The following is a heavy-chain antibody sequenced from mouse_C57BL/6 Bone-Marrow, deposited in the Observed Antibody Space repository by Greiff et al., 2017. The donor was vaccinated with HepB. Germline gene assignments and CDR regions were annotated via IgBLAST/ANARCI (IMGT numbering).Heavy chain of an antibody. Sequence: VKLQQPGAELVMPGASVKLSCKASGYTFTSYWMHWVKQRPGQGLEWIGEIDPSDSYTNYNQKFKGKSTLTVDKSSSTAYMQLSSLTSEDSAVYYCAREGRGYAMDYWGQGTSVTVSS. D-gene: IGHD3-3*01. CDR1: GYTFTSYW. CDR2: IDPSDSYT. J-gene: IGHJ4*01. CDR3: AREGRGYAMDY. V-gene: IGHV1-69*01.